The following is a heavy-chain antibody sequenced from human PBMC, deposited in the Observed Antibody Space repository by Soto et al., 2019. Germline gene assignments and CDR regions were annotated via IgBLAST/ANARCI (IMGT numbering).Heavy chain of an antibody. Sequence: TLSLTCTVSGGSISSGDYYWSWIRQPPGKGLEWIGYIYYSGSTYYNPSLKSRVTISVDTSKNQFSLKLSSVTAADTAVYYCARARLTGTISGIDFDYWGQGTLVTVSS. J-gene: IGHJ4*02. V-gene: IGHV4-30-4*01. CDR1: GGSISSGDYY. CDR3: ARARLTGTISGIDFDY. CDR2: IYYSGST. D-gene: IGHD1-7*01.